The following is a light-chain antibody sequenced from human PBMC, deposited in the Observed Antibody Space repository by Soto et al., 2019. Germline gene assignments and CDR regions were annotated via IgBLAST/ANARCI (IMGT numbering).Light chain of an antibody. CDR1: QGISSY. Sequence: DIQLTQSPSFLSASVGDRVTITCRAIQGISSYLAWYQQKPGKAPKLLIYAASRLQSGVPLRFSGTGSGTEFTLTISSLHPEEFATYYCQQLKSYPPTFGQGTKLEI. CDR3: QQLKSYPPT. J-gene: IGKJ2*01. CDR2: AAS. V-gene: IGKV1-9*01.